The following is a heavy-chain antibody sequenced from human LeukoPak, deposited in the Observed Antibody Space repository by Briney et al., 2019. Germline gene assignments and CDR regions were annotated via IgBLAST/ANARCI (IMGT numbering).Heavy chain of an antibody. D-gene: IGHD3-10*01. CDR3: ATYPGSGMFY. CDR2: ISTSSSYI. CDR1: GFTFSSYS. V-gene: IGHV3-21*04. J-gene: IGHJ4*02. Sequence: GGSLRLSCAASGFTFSSYSMNWVRQAPGKGLEWVSSISTSSSYIYYADSVKGRFTISRDNAKNSLYLQMNSLRAEDTALYYCATYPGSGMFYWGQGTLVTVSS.